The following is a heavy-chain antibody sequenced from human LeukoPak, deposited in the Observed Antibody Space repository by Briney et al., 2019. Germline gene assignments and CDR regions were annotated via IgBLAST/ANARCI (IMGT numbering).Heavy chain of an antibody. CDR2: IKQDGSEK. Sequence: GRSLRLSCAASGFTFSSYWMSWVRQAPGKGLEWVANIKQDGSEKYYVDSVKGRFTISRDNAKNSLYLQMNSLRAEDTAVYYCARVGGDTAMVSDYWGQGTLVTVSS. J-gene: IGHJ4*02. D-gene: IGHD5-18*01. CDR1: GFTFSSYW. V-gene: IGHV3-7*01. CDR3: ARVGGDTAMVSDY.